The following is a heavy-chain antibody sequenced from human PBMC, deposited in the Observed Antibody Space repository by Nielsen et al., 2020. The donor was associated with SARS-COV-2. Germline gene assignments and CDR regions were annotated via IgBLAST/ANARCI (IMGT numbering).Heavy chain of an antibody. CDR3: ARDSSSWEGCLDY. Sequence: GESLKISCAASGFSFSDYYMSWIRQAPGKGLEWVSYISSSTSYTNYADSVTGRFTISRDNAKNSLYLQMNSLRAEDTAVYYCARDSSSWEGCLDYWGQGSLVTVSS. J-gene: IGHJ4*02. V-gene: IGHV3-11*06. CDR1: GFSFSDYY. CDR2: ISSSTSYT. D-gene: IGHD6-13*01.